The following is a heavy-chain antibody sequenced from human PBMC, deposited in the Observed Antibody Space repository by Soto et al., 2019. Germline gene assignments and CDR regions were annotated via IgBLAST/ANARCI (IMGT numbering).Heavy chain of an antibody. CDR1: GYTFTSYG. CDR3: ARFDDSSGSGAFDI. CDR2: ISAYNGNT. J-gene: IGHJ3*02. Sequence: ASVKVSCKASGYTFTSYGISWVRQAPGQGLECMGWISAYNGNTNYAQKLQGRVTMTTDTSTSTAYMELRSLRSDDTAVYYCARFDDSSGSGAFDIWGQGTMVTVSS. D-gene: IGHD3-22*01. V-gene: IGHV1-18*01.